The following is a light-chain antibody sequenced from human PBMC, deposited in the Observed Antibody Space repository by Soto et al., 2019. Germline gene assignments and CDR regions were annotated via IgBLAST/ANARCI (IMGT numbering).Light chain of an antibody. CDR3: GTWDSSLSAVV. CDR2: ANN. CDR1: SSNIGSNS. J-gene: IGLJ2*01. V-gene: IGLV1-51*02. Sequence: QSVLTQPPSVSAAPGQKVTISCSGSSSNIGSNSVSWYQQFPGTAPKLLIYANNQRPSGIPDRFSGSKSGTSATLGITGLQTGDEADYYCGTWDSSLSAVVFGGGTKLTVL.